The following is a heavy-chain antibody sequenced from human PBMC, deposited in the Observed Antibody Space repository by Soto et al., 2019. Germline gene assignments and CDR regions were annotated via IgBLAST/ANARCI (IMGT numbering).Heavy chain of an antibody. V-gene: IGHV4-59*08. Sequence: QVQLQETGPGLVKPSETLSLTCIVSGGSIRSYYWSWIRQPPGKGLEWIGYINFSGNTDYNPSLNSQVTISVDTSKNQFSLRLSSVTAADTAIYYCARPKGTWFDPWGLGTLVTVSS. CDR2: INFSGNT. CDR3: ARPKGTWFDP. J-gene: IGHJ5*02. CDR1: GGSIRSYY.